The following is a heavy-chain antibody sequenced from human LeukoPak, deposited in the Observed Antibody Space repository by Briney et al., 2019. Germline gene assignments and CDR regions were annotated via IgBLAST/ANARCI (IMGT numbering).Heavy chain of an antibody. J-gene: IGHJ6*02. D-gene: IGHD3-10*01. V-gene: IGHV4-39*07. CDR3: ASSYYGSGSYYTIGMDV. Sequence: PSETLSLTCTVSGGSISSSSYYWGWIRQPPGKGLEWIGEINHSGSTNYNPSLKSRVTISVDTSKNQFSLKLSSVTAADTAVYYCASSYYGSGSYYTIGMDVWGQGTTVTVSS. CDR1: GGSISSSSYY. CDR2: INHSGST.